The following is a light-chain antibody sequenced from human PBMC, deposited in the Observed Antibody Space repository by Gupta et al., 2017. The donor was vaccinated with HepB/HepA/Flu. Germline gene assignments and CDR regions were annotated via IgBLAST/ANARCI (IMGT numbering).Light chain of an antibody. CDR3: QHYGTLRV. J-gene: IGKJ1*01. V-gene: IGKV3-20*01. CDR2: STS. CDR1: QNVASNF. Sequence: EIVLTQSPGTLSLSPGERATLSCRASQNVASNFLVWYQQKPGHAPRLLNYSTSKRASGIPERFSGSGSGTYFTLTLSRLEPEYFAFYYCQHYGTLRVFGHGTKVEIK.